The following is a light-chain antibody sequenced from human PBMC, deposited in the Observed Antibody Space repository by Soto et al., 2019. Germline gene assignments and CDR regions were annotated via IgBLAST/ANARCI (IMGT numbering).Light chain of an antibody. CDR1: QNLLYNSNNKHY. Sequence: DIVMTQSPDSLAVSLGERATINCKSSQNLLYNSNNKHYLAWYQQRPGQPPKLLIYWASSRESGVPDRFSGSGSATDFSLTINNLPPEDVAIYYCQHYISPPLYTFGQVTKLEIK. CDR3: QHYISPPLYT. V-gene: IGKV4-1*01. J-gene: IGKJ2*01. CDR2: WAS.